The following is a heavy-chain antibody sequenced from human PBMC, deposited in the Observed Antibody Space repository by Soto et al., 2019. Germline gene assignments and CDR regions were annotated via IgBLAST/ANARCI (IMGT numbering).Heavy chain of an antibody. CDR1: GGSFSGNY. CDR2: FSDSGST. CDR3: ARTFDYYGMDV. Sequence: SETLSLTCAVSGGSFSGNYWTWIRQPPGKGLEWIGEFSDSGSTNYNPSLNSRVAVSLDTSKNHFSLKLTSVTAADTAVYYCARTFDYYGMDVWGQGTTVTVSS. V-gene: IGHV4-34*01. J-gene: IGHJ6*02.